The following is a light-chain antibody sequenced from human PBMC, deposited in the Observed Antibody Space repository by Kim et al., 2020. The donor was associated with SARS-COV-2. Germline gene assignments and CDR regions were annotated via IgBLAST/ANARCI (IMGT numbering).Light chain of an antibody. CDR2: GKN. J-gene: IGLJ2*01. Sequence: VALGQTVRITCQGDSLRSYYATWYQQKPGQAPIPVIYGKNKRPSGIPDRFSGSSSGNTASLTIAGTQAGDEADYYCNSRDSNDYVVFGGGTQLTVL. CDR3: NSRDSNDYVV. V-gene: IGLV3-19*01. CDR1: SLRSYY.